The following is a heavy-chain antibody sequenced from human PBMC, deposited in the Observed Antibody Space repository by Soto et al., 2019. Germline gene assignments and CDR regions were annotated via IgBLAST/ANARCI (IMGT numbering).Heavy chain of an antibody. J-gene: IGHJ3*02. CDR3: ARDSEGSYSSSWYLSRVHDAFDI. D-gene: IGHD6-13*01. CDR1: GFTFSSYG. V-gene: IGHV3-33*01. Sequence: GGSLRLSCAASGFTFSSYGMHWVRQAPGKGLEWVAVIWYDGSNKYYADSVKGRFTISRDNSKNTLYLQMNSLRAEDTAVYYCARDSEGSYSSSWYLSRVHDAFDIWGQGTMVTVSS. CDR2: IWYDGSNK.